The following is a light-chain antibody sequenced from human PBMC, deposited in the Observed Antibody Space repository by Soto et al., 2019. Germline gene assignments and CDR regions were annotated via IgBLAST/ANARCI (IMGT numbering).Light chain of an antibody. J-gene: IGLJ1*01. CDR3: CSYAGDKTYV. V-gene: IGLV2-23*01. CDR2: EAS. Sequence: QSALTQPASVSGSPGQSITISCTVTGSDVRTYNLVSWYQRHPGKVPKLIIYEASKRPSGVSNRFSGSQPGNTASLTVSGLQAEDEADYYCCSYAGDKTYVFGSGTKVTVL. CDR1: GSDVRTYNL.